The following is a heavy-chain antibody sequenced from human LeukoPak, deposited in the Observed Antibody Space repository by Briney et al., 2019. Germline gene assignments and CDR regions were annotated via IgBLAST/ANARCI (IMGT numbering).Heavy chain of an antibody. CDR3: VKMDSRDY. D-gene: IGHD3/OR15-3a*01. V-gene: IGHV3-64D*06. CDR1: GFTFSSYW. J-gene: IGHJ4*02. CDR2: IDNYGDGT. Sequence: PGGSLRLSCAASGFTFSSYWMHWVRQAPGKGLEYVSAIDNYGDGTYYADSVKGRFTFSRDISKNTLYLQMSSLRAEDTAVYYCVKMDSRDYWGQGTLVIVSS.